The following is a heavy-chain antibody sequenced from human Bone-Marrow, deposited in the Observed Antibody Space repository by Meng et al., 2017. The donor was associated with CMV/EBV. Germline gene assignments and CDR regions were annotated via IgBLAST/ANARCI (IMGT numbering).Heavy chain of an antibody. D-gene: IGHD5/OR15-5a*01. Sequence: ETLSLTCTVSGGSISSSSYYWGWIRQPPGKGLEWIGSIYYSGSTYYKPSLKSRVTISVDTSKNQFSLKLGSVTAADTAVYYCARLSGTLDYWGQGTLVTVSS. V-gene: IGHV4-39*01. CDR1: GGSISSSSYY. CDR3: ARLSGTLDY. J-gene: IGHJ4*02. CDR2: IYYSGST.